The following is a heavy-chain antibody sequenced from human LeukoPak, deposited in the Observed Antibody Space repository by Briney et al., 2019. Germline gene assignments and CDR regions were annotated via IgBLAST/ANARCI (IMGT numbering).Heavy chain of an antibody. CDR3: AREATPYGSGSYSDY. CDR1: GFTFSSYA. CDR2: ISYDGSTK. Sequence: PGGSLRLSCAASGFTFSSYAIHWVRQAPGKGLEWVAVISYDGSTKYNADSVKGRFTISRDNSKNTLYLQMNSLRAEDTAVYYCAREATPYGSGSYSDYWGQGTLVTVSS. J-gene: IGHJ4*02. V-gene: IGHV3-30*04. D-gene: IGHD3-10*01.